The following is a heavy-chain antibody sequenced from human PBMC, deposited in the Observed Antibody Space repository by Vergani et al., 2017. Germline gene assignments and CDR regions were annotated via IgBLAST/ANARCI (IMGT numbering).Heavy chain of an antibody. CDR2: IYYSGST. Sequence: QVQLQESGPGLVKPSETLSLTCTVSGVSISSYYWSWIRQPPGKGLEWIGYIYYSGSTNYNPSLKSRVTISVDTSKNQFSLKLSSVTAADTAVYYCARSSGGYSYGPGGLDYWGQGTLVTVSS. J-gene: IGHJ4*02. CDR3: ARSSGGYSYGPGGLDY. CDR1: GVSISSYY. V-gene: IGHV4-59*01. D-gene: IGHD5-18*01.